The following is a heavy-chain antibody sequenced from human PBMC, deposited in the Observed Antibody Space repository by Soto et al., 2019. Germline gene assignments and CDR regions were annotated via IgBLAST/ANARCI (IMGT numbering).Heavy chain of an antibody. CDR2: INHSGST. Sequence: PSETLSLTCAVYGGSFSGYYWSWIRQPPGKGLEWIGEINHSGSTNYNPSLKSRVTISVDTSKNQFSLKLGSVTAADTAVYYCARGIIAVAGTLVYNWFDPWDQGTLVTVSS. CDR3: ARGIIAVAGTLVYNWFDP. J-gene: IGHJ5*02. D-gene: IGHD6-19*01. V-gene: IGHV4-34*01. CDR1: GGSFSGYY.